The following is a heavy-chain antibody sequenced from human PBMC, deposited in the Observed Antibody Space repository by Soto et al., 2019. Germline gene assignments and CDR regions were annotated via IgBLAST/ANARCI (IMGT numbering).Heavy chain of an antibody. CDR1: GYTFTSYG. CDR2: ISAYNGNT. V-gene: IGHV1-18*04. J-gene: IGHJ4*02. Sequence: AASVKVSCKASGYTFTSYGISWVRQAPGQGLEWMGWISAYNGNTNYAQKLQGRVTMTTDTSTSTAYMELRSLRSDDTAVYYCARVAIAAAGPYFDYWGQGTLVTVSS. D-gene: IGHD6-13*01. CDR3: ARVAIAAAGPYFDY.